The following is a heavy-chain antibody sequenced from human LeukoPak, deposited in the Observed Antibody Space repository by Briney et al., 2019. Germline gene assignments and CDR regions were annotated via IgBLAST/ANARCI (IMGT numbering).Heavy chain of an antibody. CDR3: ARDPHGSGSYPNWFDP. CDR2: IWSDGSDR. J-gene: IGHJ5*02. Sequence: TGGSLRLSCIASGFTFSNYGMHWVRQVPGKGLEWVAVIWSDGSDRYHADSVKGRFTISRDNAKNSLYLQMNSLRAEDTAVYYCARDPHGSGSYPNWFDPWGQGTLVTVSS. V-gene: IGHV3-33*01. CDR1: GFTFSNYG. D-gene: IGHD3-10*01.